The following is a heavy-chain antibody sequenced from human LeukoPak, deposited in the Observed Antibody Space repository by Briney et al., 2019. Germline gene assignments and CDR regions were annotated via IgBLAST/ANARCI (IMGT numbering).Heavy chain of an antibody. D-gene: IGHD3-10*01. CDR2: ISAYNGNT. CDR1: GYTFTSYG. V-gene: IGHV1-18*01. Sequence: GASVKVSCKASGYTFTSYGISWVRQAPGQGLEWMGWISAYNGNTNYAQKLQGRVTMTTDTSTSTAYMELRSLRSDDTAVYYCARDGSITMVRGYSFGFDYWGQGTLVTVSS. J-gene: IGHJ4*02. CDR3: ARDGSITMVRGYSFGFDY.